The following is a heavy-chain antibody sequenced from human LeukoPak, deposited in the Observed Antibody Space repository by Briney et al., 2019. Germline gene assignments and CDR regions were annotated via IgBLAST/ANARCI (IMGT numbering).Heavy chain of an antibody. CDR1: GFSFDDYG. Sequence: TGGSLRLSCAASGFSFDDYGMSWVRQAPGKGLEWVSGINWNGGSIGYADSVKGRFTISRDNAKNSLYLQMNSLRAEDTALYYCAKGTSSWHEFDYWGQGTLVTVSS. J-gene: IGHJ4*02. CDR2: INWNGGSI. V-gene: IGHV3-20*04. D-gene: IGHD6-13*01. CDR3: AKGTSSWHEFDY.